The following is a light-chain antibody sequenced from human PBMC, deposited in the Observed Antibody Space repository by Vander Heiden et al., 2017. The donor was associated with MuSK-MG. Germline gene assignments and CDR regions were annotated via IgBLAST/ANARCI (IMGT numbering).Light chain of an antibody. CDR1: QSLLHRNGYNY. CDR3: RQALQTPRT. V-gene: IGKV2-28*01. J-gene: IGKJ2*01. Sequence: DIVMTQSPLSLPVTPGEPASIPCRSSQSLLHRNGYNYLDWYLQKPGQSPQLLIFLGSNRASGVPDRFSGSGSGTDFTLKISRVEPEDVGVYYCRQALQTPRTFGQGTKLEIK. CDR2: LGS.